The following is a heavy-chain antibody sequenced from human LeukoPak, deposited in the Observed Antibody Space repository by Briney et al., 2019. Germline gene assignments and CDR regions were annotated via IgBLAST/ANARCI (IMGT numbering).Heavy chain of an antibody. CDR1: GGSFSGYY. D-gene: IGHD3-9*01. CDR2: INHSGST. J-gene: IGHJ3*02. CDR3: ARVRYDILTGYYGDAFDI. Sequence: PSETLSLTCAVYGGSFSGYYWSWIRQPPGKGLEWIGEINHSGSTNYNPSLKSRVTISVDTSKNQFSLKLSSVTAADTAVYYCARVRYDILTGYYGDAFDIWGQGTMVTVSS. V-gene: IGHV4-34*01.